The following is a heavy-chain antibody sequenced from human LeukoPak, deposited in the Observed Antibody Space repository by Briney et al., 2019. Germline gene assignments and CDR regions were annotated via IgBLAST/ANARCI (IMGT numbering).Heavy chain of an antibody. CDR2: IYSGGST. CDR1: GFTVSSNY. CDR3: ARDGARIAAAGTVDY. D-gene: IGHD6-13*01. Sequence: PGGSLRLSCAASGFTVSSNYMSWVRQAPGKGLEWVSVIYSGGSTYYADSVKGRFTISRDISKNTLYLQMNSLRAEDTAVYYCARDGARIAAAGTVDYWGQGTLVTVSS. V-gene: IGHV3-53*01. J-gene: IGHJ4*02.